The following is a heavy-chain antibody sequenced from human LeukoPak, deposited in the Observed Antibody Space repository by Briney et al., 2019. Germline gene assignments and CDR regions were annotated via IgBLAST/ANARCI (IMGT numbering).Heavy chain of an antibody. Sequence: SETLSLTCTVYGGSFSAYYWSWIRQPPGKGLEWIGEIDHSGSTNYSPSLRSRVTISVDTSKNQFSLNLNSVTAADTAVYYCARTVPRRTTVASAHLDYWGQGTQVTVSS. CDR2: IDHSGST. J-gene: IGHJ4*02. D-gene: IGHD4-11*01. CDR1: GGSFSAYY. CDR3: ARTVPRRTTVASAHLDY. V-gene: IGHV4-34*01.